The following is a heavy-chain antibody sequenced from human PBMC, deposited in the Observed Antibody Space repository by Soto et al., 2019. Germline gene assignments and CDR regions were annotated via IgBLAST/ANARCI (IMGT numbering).Heavy chain of an antibody. CDR1: GGSISSSSYY. Sequence: SETLSLTCTVSGGSISSSSYYWGWIRQPPGKGLEWIGNIYYSGTTYYNPSLKSRLTISLVLSRNQFSLEVNSVSAADTAVYYCARADSNGYTFEHWGQGTLVTVSS. D-gene: IGHD5-18*01. V-gene: IGHV4-39*07. CDR2: IYYSGTT. J-gene: IGHJ1*01. CDR3: ARADSNGYTFEH.